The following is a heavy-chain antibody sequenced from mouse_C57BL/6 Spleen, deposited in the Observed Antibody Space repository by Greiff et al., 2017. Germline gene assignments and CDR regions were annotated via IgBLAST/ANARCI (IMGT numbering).Heavy chain of an antibody. Sequence: VQLKESGPELVKPGASVKMSCKASGYTFTDYNMPWVKQSHGKSLEWIGYINPNNGGTSYNQKFKGKATLTVNKSSSTAYMELRSLTSEDSAVYYCARHRITTVVATDYYAMDYWGQGTSVTVSS. D-gene: IGHD1-1*01. J-gene: IGHJ4*01. CDR3: ARHRITTVVATDYYAMDY. V-gene: IGHV1-22*01. CDR1: GYTFTDYN. CDR2: INPNNGGT.